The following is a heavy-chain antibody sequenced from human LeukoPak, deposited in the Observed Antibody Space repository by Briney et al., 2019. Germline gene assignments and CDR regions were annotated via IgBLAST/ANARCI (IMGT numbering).Heavy chain of an antibody. D-gene: IGHD2-15*01. CDR2: INPNSGGT. CDR1: GYTFTGYY. CDR3: ASGYCSGGSCYPFDY. Sequence: ASVKVSCKASGYTFTGYYMHWVRQAPGQGLEWMGWINPNSGGTNYAQKFQGRVTMTRDTSISTAHMELSRLRSDDAAVYYCASGYCSGGSCYPFDYWGQGTLVTVSS. J-gene: IGHJ4*02. V-gene: IGHV1-2*02.